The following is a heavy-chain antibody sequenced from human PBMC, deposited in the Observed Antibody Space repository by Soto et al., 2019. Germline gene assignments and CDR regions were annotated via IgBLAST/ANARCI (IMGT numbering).Heavy chain of an antibody. CDR1: GYTFTSYA. J-gene: IGHJ4*02. CDR2: INAGNGNT. CDR3: ARDPSPGGYSYGYLDF. V-gene: IGHV1-3*01. D-gene: IGHD5-18*01. Sequence: ASVKVSCKASGYTFTSYAMHWVRQAPGQRLEWMGWINAGNGNTKYSQKFQGRVTITRDTSASTAYMELSSLTSEDTAVYYCARDPSPGGYSYGYLDFWGQGTLVTVSS.